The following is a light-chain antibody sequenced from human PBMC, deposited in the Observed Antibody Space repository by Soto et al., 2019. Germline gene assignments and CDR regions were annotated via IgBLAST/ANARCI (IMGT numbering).Light chain of an antibody. J-gene: IGKJ4*01. CDR1: QGIGSY. CDR3: QQLNSYPLT. V-gene: IGKV1-9*01. Sequence: IPLTQSPSSLSASVGDRVTITCRASQGIGSYLAWYQQKPGKAPELLIYVTSKLQSGVPSRFSGSGSGTEFTLTISSLQPEDFATYYCQQLNSYPLTFGGGTKVDIK. CDR2: VTS.